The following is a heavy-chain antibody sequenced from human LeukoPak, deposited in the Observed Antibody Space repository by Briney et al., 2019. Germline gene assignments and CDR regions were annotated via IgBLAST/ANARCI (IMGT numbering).Heavy chain of an antibody. CDR3: ARCRTHDAFDI. CDR1: GFTFSSYS. Sequence: PGGSLRLSCAASGFTFSSYSMTWVRQAPGKGLEWVSSISSSSSYIYYADSVKGRFTISRDNAKSSLYLQMNSLRAEDTAVYYCARCRTHDAFDIWGQGTMVTVSS. V-gene: IGHV3-21*01. J-gene: IGHJ3*02. CDR2: ISSSSSYI.